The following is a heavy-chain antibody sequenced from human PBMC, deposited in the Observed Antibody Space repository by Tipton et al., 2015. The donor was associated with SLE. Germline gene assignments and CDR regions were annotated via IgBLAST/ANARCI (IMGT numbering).Heavy chain of an antibody. J-gene: IGHJ4*02. CDR1: GGSISSYY. V-gene: IGHV4-59*12. CDR2: IYYSGST. Sequence: TLSLTCTVSGGSISSYYWSWIRQPPGKGLEWIGYIYYSGSTNYSPSLKSRVTISVDTSKNQFSLKLSSVTAADTAVYYCARVDTAMVIDYWGQGTLVTVSS. CDR3: ARVDTAMVIDY. D-gene: IGHD5-18*01.